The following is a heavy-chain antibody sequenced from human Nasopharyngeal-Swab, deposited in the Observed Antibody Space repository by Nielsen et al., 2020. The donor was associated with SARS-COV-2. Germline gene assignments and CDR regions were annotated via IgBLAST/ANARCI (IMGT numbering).Heavy chain of an antibody. Sequence: ASVKVSCKASGYTFTSYDINWVRQATGQGLEWMGWMNPNSGNTGYAQKYQGRVTMTRNTSISTAYMELSSLRSEDTAAYYCARLGASSRMGTMIVVALYYFDYWGQGTLVTVSS. CDR1: GYTFTSYD. CDR3: ARLGASSRMGTMIVVALYYFDY. D-gene: IGHD3-22*01. CDR2: MNPNSGNT. J-gene: IGHJ4*02. V-gene: IGHV1-8*01.